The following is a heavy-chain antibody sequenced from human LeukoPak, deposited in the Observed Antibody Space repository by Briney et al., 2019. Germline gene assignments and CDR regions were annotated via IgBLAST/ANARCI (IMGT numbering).Heavy chain of an antibody. CDR3: ARRSPTIFGGPDY. J-gene: IGHJ4*02. Sequence: GESLKISCKGSGDSFTSYWIGWVRQMPGKGLEWMGIIYPGDSDTRYSPSFQGQVTISADKSISTAYLQWSSLKASDTAMYYCARRSPTIFGGPDYWGQGTLVTVSS. CDR1: GDSFTSYW. D-gene: IGHD3-3*01. V-gene: IGHV5-51*01. CDR2: IYPGDSDT.